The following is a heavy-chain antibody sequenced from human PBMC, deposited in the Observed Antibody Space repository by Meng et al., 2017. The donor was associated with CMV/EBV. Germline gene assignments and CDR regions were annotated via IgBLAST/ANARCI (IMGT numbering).Heavy chain of an antibody. CDR1: GGSIINGDSY. V-gene: IGHV4-30-4*08. CDR2: VFYSGFS. CDR3: ARKSLNWLDP. J-gene: IGHJ5*02. D-gene: IGHD3-16*02. Sequence: TCTVSGGSIINGDSYWSWIRQSPGKGPEWIGYVFYSGFSYPNPSLESRVAISVDTSKNQFSLNLSSATAADTAMYYCARKSLNWLDPWGQGILVTVSS.